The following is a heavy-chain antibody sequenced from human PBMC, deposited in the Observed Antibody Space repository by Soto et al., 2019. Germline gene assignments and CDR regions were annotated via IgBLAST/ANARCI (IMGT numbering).Heavy chain of an antibody. V-gene: IGHV3-30*18. CDR3: AQDRFGWEPVAGTRPDY. D-gene: IGHD6-19*01. Sequence: QVQLVESGGGVVQPGRSLRLSCAASGFTFSSYGIHWVRQAPGKGLEWVAVISYDGSNKYYADSVKGRFTISRDNSKNTLYRQMNSLRAEDTAVYYCAQDRFGWEPVAGTRPDYWGQGTLVTVSS. CDR2: ISYDGSNK. J-gene: IGHJ4*02. CDR1: GFTFSSYG.